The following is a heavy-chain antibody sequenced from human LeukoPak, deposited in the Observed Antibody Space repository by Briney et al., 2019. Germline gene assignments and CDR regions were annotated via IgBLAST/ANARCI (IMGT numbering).Heavy chain of an antibody. CDR2: TYYRSKWYN. CDR1: GDSVSSNSAA. V-gene: IGHV6-1*01. CDR3: ARFPWYNWNEAPPDAFDI. Sequence: SQTLSLTCAISGDSVSSNSAAWNWIRQSPSRGLEWLGRTYYRSKWYNDYAVSVKSRITINPDTSKNQFSLQLNSVTPEDTAVYYCARFPWYNWNEAPPDAFDIWGQGTMVTVSS. J-gene: IGHJ3*02. D-gene: IGHD1-20*01.